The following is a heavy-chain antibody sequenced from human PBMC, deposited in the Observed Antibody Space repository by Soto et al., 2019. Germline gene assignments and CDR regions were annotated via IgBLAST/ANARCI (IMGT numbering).Heavy chain of an antibody. CDR3: ARDQLRFLEWLKGVMDV. CDR1: GYTFTGYY. J-gene: IGHJ6*02. CDR2: INPNSGGT. V-gene: IGHV1-2*02. Sequence: PSVKVSCKASGYTFTGYYMHWVRQAPGQGLEWMGWINPNSGGTNYAQKFQGRVTMTRDTSISTAYMELSRLRSDDTAVYYCARDQLRFLEWLKGVMDVCGQRTTVTGSS. D-gene: IGHD3-3*01.